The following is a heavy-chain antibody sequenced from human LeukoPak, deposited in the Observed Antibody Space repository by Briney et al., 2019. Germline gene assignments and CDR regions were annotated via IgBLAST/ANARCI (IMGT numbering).Heavy chain of an antibody. J-gene: IGHJ5*02. V-gene: IGHV2-5*02. D-gene: IGHD6-19*01. CDR3: AHSMAVAGFNWFDP. CDR1: GFSLSTSGAG. CDR2: IYWDDDK. Sequence: SGPTLVKPTQTLTLTCTFSGFSLSTSGAGVGWIRQPPGKALEWLALIYWDDDKRYSPSLKSRLAITKDTSKNQVVLTMTNMGPVDTATYYCAHSMAVAGFNWFDPWGQGTLVTVSS.